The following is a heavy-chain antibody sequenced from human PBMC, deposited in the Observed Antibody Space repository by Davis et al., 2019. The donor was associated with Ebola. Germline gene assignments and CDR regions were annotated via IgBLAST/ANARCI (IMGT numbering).Heavy chain of an antibody. CDR2: INPSGGST. CDR1: GYTFTGYY. J-gene: IGHJ5*02. CDR3: ARAFRIGWFDP. Sequence: AASVKVSCKASGYTFTGYYMHWVRQAPGQGLEWMGIINPSGGSTSYAQKFQGRVTMTRDTSTSTVYMELSSLRSEDTAVYYCARAFRIGWFDPWGQGTLVTVSS. V-gene: IGHV1-46*01. D-gene: IGHD3-10*01.